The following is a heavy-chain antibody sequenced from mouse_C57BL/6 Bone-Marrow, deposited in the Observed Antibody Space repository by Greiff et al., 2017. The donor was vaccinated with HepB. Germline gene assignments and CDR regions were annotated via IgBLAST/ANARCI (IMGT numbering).Heavy chain of an antibody. Sequence: QVQLQQSGPELVKPGASVKLSCKASGYTFTSYDINWVKQRPGQGLEWIGWIYPRDGSTKYNEKFKGKATFTVDTSSSTAYMELHSLTSEDSAVYFCARPLYYSNFAYWGQGTLVTVSA. V-gene: IGHV1-85*01. CDR3: ARPLYYSNFAY. CDR2: IYPRDGST. D-gene: IGHD2-5*01. CDR1: GYTFTSYD. J-gene: IGHJ3*01.